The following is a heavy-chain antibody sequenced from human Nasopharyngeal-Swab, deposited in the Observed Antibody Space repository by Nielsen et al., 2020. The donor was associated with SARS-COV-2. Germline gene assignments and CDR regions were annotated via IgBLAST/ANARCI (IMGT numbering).Heavy chain of an antibody. CDR3: ARDLPARTAVAGTDYFDY. V-gene: IGHV3-33*01. Sequence: GESLKISCAASGFTFSSYGMHWVRQAPGKGLEWVAVIWYDGSNKYYADSVKGRFTISRDNSKNTLYLQMNSLRAEDTAVYYCARDLPARTAVAGTDYFDYWGQGTLVTVSS. D-gene: IGHD6-19*01. CDR2: IWYDGSNK. CDR1: GFTFSSYG. J-gene: IGHJ4*02.